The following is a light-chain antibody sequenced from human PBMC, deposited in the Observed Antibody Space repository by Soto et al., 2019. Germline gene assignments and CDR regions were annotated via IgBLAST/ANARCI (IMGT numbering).Light chain of an antibody. CDR3: QQYDTSPPRST. CDR1: QSLNSNF. CDR2: AAS. J-gene: IGKJ2*01. Sequence: EIVLTQSPGTLSLSPGESATLSCRASQSLNSNFLAWYQQKLGQAPRLLVYAASSRATGIPDRFSGSASGTVFTLTISRLEPEDFAVYYCQQYDTSPPRSTFGQGTKLEIK. V-gene: IGKV3-20*01.